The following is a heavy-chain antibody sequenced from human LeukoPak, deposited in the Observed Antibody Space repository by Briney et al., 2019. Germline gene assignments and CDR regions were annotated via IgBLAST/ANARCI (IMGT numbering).Heavy chain of an antibody. D-gene: IGHD3-10*01. CDR1: GGSFSSYY. V-gene: IGHV4-59*12. J-gene: IGHJ3*02. CDR2: IFYSGST. Sequence: SETLSLTCAVYGGSFSSYYWSWIRQPPGKGLEWIGNIFYSGSTYYSPSLKSRVTISLDTSRNQFSLKLNSVTAADTAVYYCAKSNGYGLVDIWGQGTMVTVSS. CDR3: AKSNGYGLVDI.